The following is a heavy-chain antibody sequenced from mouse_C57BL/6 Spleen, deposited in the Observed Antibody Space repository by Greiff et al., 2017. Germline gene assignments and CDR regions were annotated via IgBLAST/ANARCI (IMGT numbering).Heavy chain of an antibody. Sequence: VQLQQSGAELVKPGASVKISCKASGYAFSSYWMNWVKQRPGKGLEGIGQIYPGDGDTNYNGKFKGKATLTADKSSSTAYMQLSSLTSEDSAVYFCARTYYDYDGGFAYWGQGTLVTVSA. D-gene: IGHD2-4*01. CDR3: ARTYYDYDGGFAY. J-gene: IGHJ3*01. CDR1: GYAFSSYW. CDR2: IYPGDGDT. V-gene: IGHV1-80*01.